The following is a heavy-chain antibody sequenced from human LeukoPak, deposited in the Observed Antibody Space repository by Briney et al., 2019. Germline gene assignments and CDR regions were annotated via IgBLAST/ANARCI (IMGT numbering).Heavy chain of an antibody. CDR1: GSTFSSYA. CDR3: AKVRDIVLKQGSFVDY. CDR2: ISGSGGST. V-gene: IGHV3-23*01. D-gene: IGHD2-8*01. J-gene: IGHJ4*02. Sequence: GGSLRLSCAASGSTFSSYAMSWVRQAPGKGLEWVSAISGSGGSTYYADSVKGRFTISRDNSKNTLYLQMNSLRAEDTAVYYCAKVRDIVLKQGSFVDYWGQGTLVTVSS.